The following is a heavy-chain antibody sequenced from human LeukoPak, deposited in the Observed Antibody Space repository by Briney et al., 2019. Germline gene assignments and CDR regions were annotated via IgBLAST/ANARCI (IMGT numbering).Heavy chain of an antibody. CDR3: ASEVNPYYDIDV. CDR2: ISSSSSYI. CDR1: GFTFSSYS. Sequence: GGSLRLSCAVSGFTFSSYSMSWVRQAQGKGLEWVSSISSSSSYIYYADSVKGRFTISRDKAKNSLYLQMNSLRAEDTVVYYCASEVNPYYDIDVWGKGTTVTVSS. J-gene: IGHJ6*03. V-gene: IGHV3-21*01. D-gene: IGHD1-14*01.